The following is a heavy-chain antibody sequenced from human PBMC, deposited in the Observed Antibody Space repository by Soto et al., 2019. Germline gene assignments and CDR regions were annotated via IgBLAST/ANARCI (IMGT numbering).Heavy chain of an antibody. D-gene: IGHD2-2*01. CDR3: AKDSSNASPGAFXL. Sequence: GGSLRLSCAASGFTFSTYAMSWVRQAPGKGLEWVSGISGSGGSTFYAVSVKGRFTISRDNSKNTLYLQMNSLRAEDTALYYCAKDSSNASPGAFXLWGRGTLVTVSS. V-gene: IGHV3-23*01. J-gene: IGHJ2*01. CDR1: GFTFSTYA. CDR2: ISGSGGST.